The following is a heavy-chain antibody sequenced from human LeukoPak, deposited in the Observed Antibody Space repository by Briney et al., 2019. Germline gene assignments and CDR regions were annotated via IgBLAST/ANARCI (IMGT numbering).Heavy chain of an antibody. Sequence: GGSLRLSCAASGFTFSSYWMSWVRQAPGKGLEWVANIKQDGSEKYYVDSVKGRFTISRDNAKNSLYLQMNSLRAEDTALYYCAKDMAQGVVAPTGFDPWGQGTLVTVSS. CDR3: AKDMAQGVVAPTGFDP. V-gene: IGHV3-7*03. D-gene: IGHD2-15*01. CDR1: GFTFSSYW. J-gene: IGHJ5*02. CDR2: IKQDGSEK.